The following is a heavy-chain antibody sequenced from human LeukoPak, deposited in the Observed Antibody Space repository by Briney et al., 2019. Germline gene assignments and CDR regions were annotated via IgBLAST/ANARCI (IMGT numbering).Heavy chain of an antibody. CDR3: XXXXVPAPXXDSEDYFDY. Sequence: PSQTLSLTCTVSGGSISSGGYYWSWIRQHPGKGLEWIGYIYYSGSTYYNPSLKSRVTISVDTSKNQFSLKLSSVTAADTAGYCXXXXXVPAPXXDSEDYFDYWXQGTLVTISS. J-gene: IGHJ4*02. V-gene: IGHV4-31*03. CDR1: GGSISSGGYY. CDR2: IYYSGST. D-gene: IGHD2-2*01.